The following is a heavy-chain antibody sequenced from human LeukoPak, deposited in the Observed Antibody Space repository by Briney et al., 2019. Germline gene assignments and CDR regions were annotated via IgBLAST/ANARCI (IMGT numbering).Heavy chain of an antibody. CDR2: INPKRGAT. J-gene: IGHJ4*02. V-gene: IGHV1-2*02. CDR3: EKDKGLGGTEIFDS. D-gene: IGHD1/OR15-1a*01. CDR1: GYTFSVHL. Sequence: ASVTVSCTASGYTFSVHLLSWVRQAPGQGLEWMGWINPKRGATKYSEIFQGRVTMTRDTSTSTAYMELTGLRSDDTAIYYCEKDKGLGGTEIFDSWGQGTLVIVSS.